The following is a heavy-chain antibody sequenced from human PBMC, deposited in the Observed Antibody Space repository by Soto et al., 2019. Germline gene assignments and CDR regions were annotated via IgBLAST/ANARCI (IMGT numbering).Heavy chain of an antibody. J-gene: IGHJ4*02. Sequence: QVQLVQSGAEVKKPGSSVKVSCKASGGTFSSYTISWVRQAPGQGLEWMGRIIPILGIANYAQKFQGRVTITADKSTSTAYMELSSLRSEDTAVYYCASSDRGSYGIDYWGQGTLVTVSS. V-gene: IGHV1-69*02. CDR1: GGTFSSYT. CDR2: IIPILGIA. CDR3: ASSDRGSYGIDY. D-gene: IGHD1-26*01.